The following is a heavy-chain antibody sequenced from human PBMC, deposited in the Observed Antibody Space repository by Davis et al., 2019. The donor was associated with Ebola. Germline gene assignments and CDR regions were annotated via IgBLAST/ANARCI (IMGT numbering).Heavy chain of an antibody. V-gene: IGHV3-11*04. CDR3: ARDMVWVGATVSDY. CDR2: ISSSGSTI. J-gene: IGHJ4*02. D-gene: IGHD1-26*01. CDR1: GFTFSDYY. Sequence: GESLKISCAASGFTFSDYYMSWIRQAPGKGLEWVSYISSSGSTIYYADSVKGRFTISRDNAKNSLYLQMNSLRAEDTAVYYCARDMVWVGATVSDYWGQGTLVTVSS.